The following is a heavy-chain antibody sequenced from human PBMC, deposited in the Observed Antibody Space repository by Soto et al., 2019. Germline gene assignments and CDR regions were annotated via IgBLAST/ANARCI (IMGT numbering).Heavy chain of an antibody. D-gene: IGHD3-22*01. CDR1: GFTFSNYN. CDR3: ARDRAKDYYDSSGFYSDY. CDR2: ISSRSSYI. J-gene: IGHJ4*02. Sequence: GGSLRLSCAASGFTFSNYNMNWVRRSPGKGLEWVSSISSRSSYIYYADSVKGRFTLSRDNAKNSLYLQMNSLRAEDTAVYYCARDRAKDYYDSSGFYSDYWGQGALVTVSS. V-gene: IGHV3-21*01.